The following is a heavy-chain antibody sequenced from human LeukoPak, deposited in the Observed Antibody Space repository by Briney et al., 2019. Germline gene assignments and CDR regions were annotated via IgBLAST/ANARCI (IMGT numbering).Heavy chain of an antibody. CDR3: AKSPWNGKFRAYFDY. CDR2: IRHDGSYK. CDR1: GFTFTSYG. Sequence: PGGSLRLSCVVSGFTFTSYGVHWVRQAPGKGLEWVAFIRHDGSYKDYADSVKGRFTISRDNSKNTLYLQMNSLRAEDTAVSYCAKSPWNGKFRAYFDYWGQGTLVTVSS. D-gene: IGHD1-1*01. J-gene: IGHJ4*02. V-gene: IGHV3-30*02.